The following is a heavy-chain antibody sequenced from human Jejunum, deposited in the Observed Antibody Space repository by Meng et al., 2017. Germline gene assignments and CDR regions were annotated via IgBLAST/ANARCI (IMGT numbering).Heavy chain of an antibody. D-gene: IGHD1-26*01. J-gene: IGHJ4*02. CDR2: VYYSGHT. CDR3: ARIILYSGSYYFDS. CDR1: GDSVSSDNYY. Sequence: SETLSLTCTVSGDSVSSDNYYWSWIRQPPGKGLEWIGYVYYSGHTDYNPSLKSRVSISIDTSKNQFSLKLSSVTAADTAVYYCARIILYSGSYYFDSWGQGARVT. V-gene: IGHV4-61*01.